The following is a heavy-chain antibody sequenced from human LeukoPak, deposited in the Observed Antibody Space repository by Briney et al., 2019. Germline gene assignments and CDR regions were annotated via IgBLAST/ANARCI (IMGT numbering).Heavy chain of an antibody. D-gene: IGHD5-24*01. CDR3: AKGPKLGDGFHCDS. J-gene: IGHJ4*02. CDR1: GFTFSSYA. CDR2: ISYDGSNK. V-gene: IGHV3-30-3*01. Sequence: GGSLRLSCAASGFTFSSYAMHWVRQAPGKGLEWVAVISYDGSNKYYADSVKGRFTISRDNSKNTLYLQMNSLRAEDTAVYYCAKGPKLGDGFHCDSWGQGTLVTVSS.